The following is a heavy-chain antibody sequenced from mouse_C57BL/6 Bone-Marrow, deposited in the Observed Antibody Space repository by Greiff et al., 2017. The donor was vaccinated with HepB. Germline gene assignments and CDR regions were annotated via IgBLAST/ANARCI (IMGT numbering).Heavy chain of an antibody. Sequence: DVHLVESGGGLVKPGGSLKLSCAASGFTFSSYAMSWVRQTPEKRLEWVATISDGGSYTYYPDNVKGRFTISRDNAKNNLYLQMSHLKSEDTAMYYCARDTYYGSLPSCFAYWGQGTLVTVSA. V-gene: IGHV5-4*01. CDR3: ARDTYYGSLPSCFAY. CDR1: GFTFSSYA. CDR2: ISDGGSYT. J-gene: IGHJ3*01. D-gene: IGHD1-1*01.